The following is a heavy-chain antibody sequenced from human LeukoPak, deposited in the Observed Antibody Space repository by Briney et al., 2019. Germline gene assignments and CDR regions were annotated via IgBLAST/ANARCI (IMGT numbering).Heavy chain of an antibody. J-gene: IGHJ5*02. V-gene: IGHV3-48*01. CDR2: ISSSSSTI. CDR3: AREGGTYSSGWYKTNWFDP. D-gene: IGHD6-19*01. CDR1: GFTFSSYS. Sequence: GGSLRLSCAASGFTFSSYSMNWVHQAPGKGLEWVSYISSSSSTIYYADSVKGRFTISRDNAKNSLYLQMNSLRAEDTAVYYCAREGGTYSSGWYKTNWFDPWGQGTLVTVSS.